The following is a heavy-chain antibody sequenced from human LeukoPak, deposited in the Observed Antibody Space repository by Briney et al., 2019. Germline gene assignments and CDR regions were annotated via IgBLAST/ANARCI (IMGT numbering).Heavy chain of an antibody. D-gene: IGHD5-18*01. J-gene: IGHJ4*02. CDR3: AREVPRYGWSPEDY. CDR2: INHSGST. CDR1: GGSFSGYY. Sequence: PSETLSLTCAVYGGSFSGYYWSWIRQPPGKGLEWIGEINHSGSTNYNPSLKSRVTISVDTSKNQFSLKLSSVTAADTAVYYRAREVPRYGWSPEDYWGQGTLVTVSS. V-gene: IGHV4-34*01.